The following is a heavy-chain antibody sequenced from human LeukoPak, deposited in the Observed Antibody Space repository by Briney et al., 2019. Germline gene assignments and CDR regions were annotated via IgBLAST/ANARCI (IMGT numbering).Heavy chain of an antibody. Sequence: SETLSLTCAVYGVSFSGYYWSWLRQPPGKGLEWIGEINHSGSTNYNPSLKTRVTISVHTSKNDFSLKLISVTAADTAVYYCARGLGYYYYGMDVWGQGTTVTVSS. CDR3: ARGLGYYYYGMDV. J-gene: IGHJ6*02. CDR1: GVSFSGYY. CDR2: INHSGST. V-gene: IGHV4-34*01.